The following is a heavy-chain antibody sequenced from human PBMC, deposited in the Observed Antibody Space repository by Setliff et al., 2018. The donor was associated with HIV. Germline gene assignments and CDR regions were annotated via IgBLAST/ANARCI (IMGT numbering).Heavy chain of an antibody. D-gene: IGHD6-19*01. CDR1: GGSISTSY. CDR3: EVAGQ. CDR2: IYTSGST. V-gene: IGHV4-4*09. J-gene: IGHJ4*02. Sequence: PSETLSLTCTVSGGSISTSYWNWIRQPPGKGLEWIGYIYTSGSTNYNPSLKSRVTISVDTSKNQFSLKLRSVTAADTAVYYCEVAGQWGQGTLVTVSS.